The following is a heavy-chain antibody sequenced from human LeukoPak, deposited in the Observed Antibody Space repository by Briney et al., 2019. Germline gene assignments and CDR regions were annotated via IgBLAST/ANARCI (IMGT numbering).Heavy chain of an antibody. D-gene: IGHD1-26*01. V-gene: IGHV1-69*06. J-gene: IGHJ4*02. Sequence: SVKVSCKASGGTFSSYAIRWVRQAPGQGLEGMGGIIPIFGTANYAQKFQGRVTITADKSTSTAYMELSSLRSEDTAVYYCARVGYSGSYYAYWGQGTLVTVSS. CDR1: GGTFSSYA. CDR3: ARVGYSGSYYAY. CDR2: IIPIFGTA.